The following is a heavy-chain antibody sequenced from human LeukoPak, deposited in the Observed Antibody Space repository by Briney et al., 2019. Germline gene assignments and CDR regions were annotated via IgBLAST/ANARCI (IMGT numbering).Heavy chain of an antibody. CDR2: ITGSGGST. CDR1: GFTFSSHA. D-gene: IGHD3-3*01. V-gene: IGHV3-23*01. Sequence: GGSLRLSCAASGFTFSSHAMGWVRQAPGKGLEWVSSITGSGGSTYYGDSVKGRFTISRDNSKNTLYLQMNRLRAEDTAVYYCAKDGGGSLEWLPPMDVWGRGTTVTVS. J-gene: IGHJ6*02. CDR3: AKDGGGSLEWLPPMDV.